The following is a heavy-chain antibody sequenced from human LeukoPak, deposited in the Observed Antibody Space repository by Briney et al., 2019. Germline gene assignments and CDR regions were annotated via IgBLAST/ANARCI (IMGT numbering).Heavy chain of an antibody. V-gene: IGHV3-30-3*01. Sequence: GGSLRLSCAASGFTFSGYPIHWVRQAPGKGLEWVAVISYDGSNKYYADSVKGRFTISRDNSKNTLYLQMNSLRAEDTAVYYCARAAMVTGDALDYWGQGTLVTVSS. CDR2: ISYDGSNK. CDR1: GFTFSGYP. D-gene: IGHD5-18*01. J-gene: IGHJ4*02. CDR3: ARAAMVTGDALDY.